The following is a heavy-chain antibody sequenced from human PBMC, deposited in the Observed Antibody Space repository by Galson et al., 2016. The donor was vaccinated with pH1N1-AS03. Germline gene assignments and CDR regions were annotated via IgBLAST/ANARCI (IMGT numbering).Heavy chain of an antibody. V-gene: IGHV4-61*02. CDR1: GGSISSGSYY. CDR3: ARGAGWETSE. CDR2: IYTSGST. Sequence: TLSLTCTVSGGSISSGSYYWSWIRQPAGKGLEWIGRIYTSGSTNYNPSLESRVTISVDTSKNQFSLKLSSVTAADAALYYCARGAGWETSEWGQGTLVTVSS. J-gene: IGHJ4*02. D-gene: IGHD1-26*01.